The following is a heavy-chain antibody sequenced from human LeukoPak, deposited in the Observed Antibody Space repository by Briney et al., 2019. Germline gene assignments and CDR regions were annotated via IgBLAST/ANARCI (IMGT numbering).Heavy chain of an antibody. CDR3: ARGPVITIFGVALLDY. CDR2: ISAYNGNT. J-gene: IGHJ4*02. V-gene: IGHV1-18*01. CDR1: GGTFSSYA. D-gene: IGHD3-3*01. Sequence: VASVKVSCKASGGTFSSYAISWVRQAPGQGLEWMGWISAYNGNTNYAQKLQGRVTVTTDTSTSTAYMELRSLRSDDTAVYYCARGPVITIFGVALLDYWGQGTLVTVSS.